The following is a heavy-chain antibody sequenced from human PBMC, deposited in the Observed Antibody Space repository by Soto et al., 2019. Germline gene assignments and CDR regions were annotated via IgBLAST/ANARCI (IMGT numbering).Heavy chain of an antibody. V-gene: IGHV3-30*18. Sequence: PGGSLRLSCAASGFAFSSYGIHWVRQAPGKGLEWVAVIPYDGSNEDYADSVKGRFTISRDNSKNTLYLQMNSLRVEDTAVYYCAKGSPYSSGWYYFDYWGPGTLVTAPQ. CDR1: GFAFSSYG. CDR3: AKGSPYSSGWYYFDY. J-gene: IGHJ4*02. D-gene: IGHD6-19*01. CDR2: IPYDGSNE.